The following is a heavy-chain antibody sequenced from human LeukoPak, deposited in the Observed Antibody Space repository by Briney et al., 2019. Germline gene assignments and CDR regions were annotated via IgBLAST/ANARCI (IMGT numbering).Heavy chain of an antibody. V-gene: IGHV1-46*01. J-gene: IGHJ4*02. CDR2: INPSGGST. Sequence: ASVKVSCKASGYTFASYYMHWVRQAPGQGLEWMGIINPSGGSTSYAQKFQGRVTMTRDTSTSTVYMELSSLRSEDTAVYYCARDPKATGIDYWGQGTLVTVSS. CDR3: ARDPKATGIDY. CDR1: GYTFASYY. D-gene: IGHD5-12*01.